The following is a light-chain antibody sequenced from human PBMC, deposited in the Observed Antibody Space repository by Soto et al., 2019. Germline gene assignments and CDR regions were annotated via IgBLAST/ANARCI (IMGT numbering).Light chain of an antibody. CDR1: GSDVGAYNL. CDR2: EVN. V-gene: IGLV2-23*02. J-gene: IGLJ1*01. CDR3: CSYAGTVAYV. Sequence: QPVLTQPASVSGSPGQSITISCAGTGSDVGAYNLVSWYQQHPGKAPKLLICEVNTRPSGISNRFSGSKSGDTASLTISGLQAEDEADYFCCSYAGTVAYVFGTGTKLTVL.